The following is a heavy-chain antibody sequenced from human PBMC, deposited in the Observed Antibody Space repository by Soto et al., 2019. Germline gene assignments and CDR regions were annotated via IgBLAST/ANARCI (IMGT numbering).Heavy chain of an antibody. CDR1: GFTFRRFT. V-gene: IGHV3-21*01. Sequence: GGSLRLSCAASGFTFRRFTMHWVRQAPGKGLEWVSTISSNSAYIYYTDALRGRFTISRDNAKNSLHLQMNSLRAEDTAVYYCTRDASRDSSARGWFDPWGPGTLVTVSS. CDR2: ISSNSAYI. J-gene: IGHJ5*02. D-gene: IGHD6-13*01. CDR3: TRDASRDSSARGWFDP.